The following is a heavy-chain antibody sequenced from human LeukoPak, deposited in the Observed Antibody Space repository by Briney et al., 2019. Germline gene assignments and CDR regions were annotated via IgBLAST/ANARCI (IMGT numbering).Heavy chain of an antibody. V-gene: IGHV3-7*01. CDR3: ARDVWTGVAVSDY. Sequence: PGGSLRLSCVAFGFTFSSYWMTWVRQAPGKGLEWLANIKEDGSIQYYLDSVRGRFTISRDNAETSVYLQLNSLRADDTAVYYCARDVWTGVAVSDYWGQGTLVTVSS. D-gene: IGHD6-19*01. CDR2: IKEDGSIQ. CDR1: GFTFSSYW. J-gene: IGHJ4*02.